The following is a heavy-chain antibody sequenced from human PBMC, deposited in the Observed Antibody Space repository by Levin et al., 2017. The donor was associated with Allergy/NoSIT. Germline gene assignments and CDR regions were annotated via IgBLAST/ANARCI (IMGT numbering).Heavy chain of an antibody. V-gene: IGHV1-69*01. D-gene: IGHD3-22*01. CDR3: ARTTYYYDGSGYYQYWYFDF. Sequence: KISCKTSGGTFSRTAISWVRQAPGQGLEWMGVIIPFFGTTDYAQRFQGRVTITADESTSTSYMELSSLRSEDTAVYYCARTTYYYDGSGYYQYWYFDFWGRGTLVTVSS. CDR2: IIPFFGTT. CDR1: GGTFSRTA. J-gene: IGHJ2*01.